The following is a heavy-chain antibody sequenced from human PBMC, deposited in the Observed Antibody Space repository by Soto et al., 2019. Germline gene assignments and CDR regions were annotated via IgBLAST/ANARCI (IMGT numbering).Heavy chain of an antibody. CDR1: GYTFDTFW. J-gene: IGHJ4*02. CDR3: ARLRIWSLDYFDF. Sequence: EVQLVQSGAEVRKPGESLKISCEASGYTFDTFWIAWVRQMPGKGLEWVGIIYPGDSDTRYSPSFQGHVTISADESRSTAYLQWSRLKGADTGLYYCARLRIWSLDYFDFLGQGTLVTFAS. CDR2: IYPGDSDT. V-gene: IGHV5-51*01. D-gene: IGHD2-15*01.